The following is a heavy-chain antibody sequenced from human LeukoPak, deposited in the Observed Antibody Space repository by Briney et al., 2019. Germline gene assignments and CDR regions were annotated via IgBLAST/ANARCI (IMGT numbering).Heavy chain of an antibody. CDR1: GFTFSSYS. Sequence: HSGGSLRLSCAASGFTFSSYSMSWVRQPPGKGLEWVSAISGSGGTTYYAHPVKGRSTISTDNSTNTLYLQMNSLRAEDRAVYYCAKATRRRHIVVVTAILAVDYWGQRTLVTVSS. CDR2: ISGSGGTT. CDR3: AKATRRRHIVVVTAILAVDY. V-gene: IGHV3-23*01. D-gene: IGHD2-21*02. J-gene: IGHJ4*02.